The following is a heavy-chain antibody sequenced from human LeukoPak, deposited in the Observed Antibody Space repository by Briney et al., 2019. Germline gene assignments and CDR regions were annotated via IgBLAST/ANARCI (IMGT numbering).Heavy chain of an antibody. Sequence: SETLSLTCAAYGGSFSDFYWNWIRQPPGKGLEWIGQISHSGGINYNPSLQSRVTLSVDTSNNHFSLRLTPMTAADTAVYYCVRGYSEYWSDWGQGSLVTVSS. V-gene: IGHV4-34*01. CDR3: VRGYSEYWSD. D-gene: IGHD3-3*01. J-gene: IGHJ4*02. CDR1: GGSFSDFY. CDR2: ISHSGGI.